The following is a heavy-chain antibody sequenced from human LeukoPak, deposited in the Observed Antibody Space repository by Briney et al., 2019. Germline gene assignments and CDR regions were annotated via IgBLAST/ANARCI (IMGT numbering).Heavy chain of an antibody. CDR3: ARRARWGLGSLWAFDI. Sequence: SQTLSLTCTVSGGSISSGSYYWSWIRQPAGKGLEWIGRIYISGSTNYNPSLKSRVTISVDTSKNQFSLKLSSVTAADTAVYYCARRARWGLGSLWAFDIWGQGTMVTVSS. CDR2: IYISGST. D-gene: IGHD5-24*01. CDR1: GGSISSGSYY. J-gene: IGHJ3*02. V-gene: IGHV4-61*02.